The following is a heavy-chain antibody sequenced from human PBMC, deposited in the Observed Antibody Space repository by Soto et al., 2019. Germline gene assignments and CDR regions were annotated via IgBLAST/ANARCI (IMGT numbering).Heavy chain of an antibody. CDR3: TRDRYYFDY. J-gene: IGHJ4*02. CDR1: GFTFVDYA. CDR2: IRSKAYGGTT. V-gene: IGHV3-49*04. Sequence: PGGSLRLSCTASGFTFVDYAMSWVRQAPGKGLEWVGFIRSKAYGGTTEYAASVKGRFTISRDDSKSIAYLQMNSLKTEDTAVYYCTRDRYYFDYWGQGTLVTVS.